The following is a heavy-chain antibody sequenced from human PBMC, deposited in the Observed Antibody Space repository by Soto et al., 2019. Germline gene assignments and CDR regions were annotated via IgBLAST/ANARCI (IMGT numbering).Heavy chain of an antibody. Sequence: ASVKVSCKASGYTFTSYGISWVRQAPGQGLEWMGWISAYNGNTNYAQKLQGRVTMTTDTSTSTAYMELRSLRSDDTAVYYCALAGSWYQLLPLDPWGQGPLVTVSS. CDR1: GYTFTSYG. J-gene: IGHJ5*02. CDR2: ISAYNGNT. V-gene: IGHV1-18*01. D-gene: IGHD2-2*01. CDR3: ALAGSWYQLLPLDP.